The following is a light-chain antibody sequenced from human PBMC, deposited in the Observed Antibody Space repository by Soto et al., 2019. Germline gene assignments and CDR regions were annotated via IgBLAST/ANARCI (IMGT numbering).Light chain of an antibody. CDR3: QQSDTIPHT. V-gene: IGKV1-39*01. J-gene: IGKJ2*01. CDR2: TAS. Sequence: DIQMTQSPSSLSASVGDRVTITCRASQSISRYLNWYQHKPGKAPKLLIYTASNLQSGVPSRFSGSGSGTEFTLTISSLQPEDFATYYCQQSDTIPHTFGQGTKLEI. CDR1: QSISRY.